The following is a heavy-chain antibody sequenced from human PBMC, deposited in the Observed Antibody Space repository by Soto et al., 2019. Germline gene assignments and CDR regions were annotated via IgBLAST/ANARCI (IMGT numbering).Heavy chain of an antibody. V-gene: IGHV3-66*01. CDR1: GFTVSSNY. J-gene: IGHJ4*02. D-gene: IGHD6-13*01. CDR3: ARDGPSRSRYYFDY. CDR2: IYGAAST. Sequence: EVQLVESGGGLVRPGGSLRLSCAASGFTVSSNYMNWVRQAPGKGLEWVSIIYGAASTYYADSVKGRFTISRDNSKNTLYLQMNSLRAEDTAVYYCARDGPSRSRYYFDYWGQGTLVTVSS.